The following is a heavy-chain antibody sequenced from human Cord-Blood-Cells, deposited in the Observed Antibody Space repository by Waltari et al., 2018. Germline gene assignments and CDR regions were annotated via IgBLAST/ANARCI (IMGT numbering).Heavy chain of an antibody. Sequence: QVHLLQSGAEVQKPGASVKASCKASGSTFTSYYMHWVRQAPGPGLEWMGIINPGGGSTSDVQKFQGRDTMTRDTSTSTVYMELSRLRSEDTAVYYCARDAQKGDYDFWSGVYYFDYWGQGTLVTVSS. CDR2: INPGGGST. CDR1: GSTFTSYY. V-gene: IGHV1-46*01. J-gene: IGHJ4*02. CDR3: ARDAQKGDYDFWSGVYYFDY. D-gene: IGHD3-3*01.